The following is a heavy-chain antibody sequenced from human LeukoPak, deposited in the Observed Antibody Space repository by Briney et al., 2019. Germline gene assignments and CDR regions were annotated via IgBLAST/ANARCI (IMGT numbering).Heavy chain of an antibody. V-gene: IGHV3-7*01. CDR3: ASGDVFNY. Sequence: GGSLRLSCAASGFTFSSSWMSWVRQAPGKGLERVANINQDGSVKQYVGSVKGRFTISRDNAKNSLYLQMNSLRAEDTAVYYCASGDVFNYWGQGTLVPVSS. D-gene: IGHD4-17*01. CDR1: GFTFSSSW. J-gene: IGHJ4*02. CDR2: INQDGSVK.